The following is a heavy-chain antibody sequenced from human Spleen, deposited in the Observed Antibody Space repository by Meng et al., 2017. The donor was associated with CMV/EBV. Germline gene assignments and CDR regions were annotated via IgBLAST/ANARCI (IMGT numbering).Heavy chain of an antibody. Sequence: GGSLRLSCAASGFTFSSCAMSWVRQAPGKGLEWVSAISGSGGSTHYADSMKGRFTISRDNSKNTLSLPMNSLRTEDTAVYYCARGLIWSGYYIGGNFDYWGQGTLVTVSS. D-gene: IGHD3-3*01. CDR3: ARGLIWSGYYIGGNFDY. J-gene: IGHJ4*02. V-gene: IGHV3-23*01. CDR2: ISGSGGST. CDR1: GFTFSSCA.